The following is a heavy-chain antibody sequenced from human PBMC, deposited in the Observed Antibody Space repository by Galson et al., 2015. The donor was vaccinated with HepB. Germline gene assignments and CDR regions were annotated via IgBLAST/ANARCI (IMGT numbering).Heavy chain of an antibody. J-gene: IGHJ5*02. Sequence: SLRLSCAASGFTFSTFGMHWVRQAPGKGLEWVAVISYDGSKIYYADSVKGRFTISGDNSKNTLYLQMNSLRAEDTAVYYCAKRHSSSSPYYVLDPWGQGTLVTVSS. CDR2: ISYDGSKI. D-gene: IGHD6-6*01. V-gene: IGHV3-30*18. CDR1: GFTFSTFG. CDR3: AKRHSSSSPYYVLDP.